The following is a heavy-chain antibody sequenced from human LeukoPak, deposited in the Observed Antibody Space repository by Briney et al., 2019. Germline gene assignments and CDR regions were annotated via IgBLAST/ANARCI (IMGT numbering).Heavy chain of an antibody. V-gene: IGHV3-30*18. D-gene: IGHD3-22*01. CDR3: AKDLIVVVTYYYYGMDV. CDR2: ISYDGSNK. Sequence: PGGSLRLSCAASGFTFSSYGMHWVRQAPGKGLEWVAVISYDGSNKYYADSVKGRFTISRYNSKNTLYLQMNSLRAEDTAVYYCAKDLIVVVTYYYYGMDVWGQGTTVTVSS. J-gene: IGHJ6*02. CDR1: GFTFSSYG.